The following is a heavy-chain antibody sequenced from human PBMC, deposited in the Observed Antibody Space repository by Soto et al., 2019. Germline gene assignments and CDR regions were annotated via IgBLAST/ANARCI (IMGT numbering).Heavy chain of an antibody. Sequence: LSLTCAVSGDSISSNNWWSWVRQPPGEGLEWIGEIYHSGSTKYNPSLRSRVTISLDKSKNQFSLKLSSVTAPDTAMYYCASSNNYNWFDPWGQGTLVTVSS. CDR2: IYHSGST. D-gene: IGHD2-2*01. V-gene: IGHV4-4*02. CDR3: ASSNNYNWFDP. CDR1: GDSISSNNW. J-gene: IGHJ5*02.